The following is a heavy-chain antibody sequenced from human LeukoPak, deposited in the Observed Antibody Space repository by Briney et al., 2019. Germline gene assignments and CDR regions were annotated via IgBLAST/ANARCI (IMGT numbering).Heavy chain of an antibody. D-gene: IGHD6-19*01. CDR3: ARADSSGWYYFDY. Sequence: GGSLRLSCAAPGFVFSNYWMSWVRQAPGKGLEWVSVIYSGGSTYYADSVKGRFTISRDNSKNTLYLQMDSLRAEDTAVYYCARADSSGWYYFDYWGQGTLVTVSS. CDR2: IYSGGST. J-gene: IGHJ4*02. CDR1: GFVFSNYW. V-gene: IGHV3-53*01.